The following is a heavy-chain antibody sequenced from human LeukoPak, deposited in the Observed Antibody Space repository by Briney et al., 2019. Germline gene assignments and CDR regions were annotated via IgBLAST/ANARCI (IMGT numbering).Heavy chain of an antibody. CDR1: GYTFTSYD. J-gene: IGHJ4*02. Sequence: ASVKVSCKASGYTFTSYDINWVRQATGQGLEWMGWMNPNCGNTGYAQKFQGRVTMTRNTSISTGFMELISRRSEDTAVYYCARRNTIMVAGLDYWGQGTLVTVSS. CDR3: ARRNTIMVAGLDY. V-gene: IGHV1-8*01. CDR2: MNPNCGNT. D-gene: IGHD5-24*01.